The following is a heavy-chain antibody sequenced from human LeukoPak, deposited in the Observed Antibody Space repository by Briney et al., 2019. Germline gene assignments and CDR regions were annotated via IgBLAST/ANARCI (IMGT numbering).Heavy chain of an antibody. CDR2: IIPIFGTA. CDR3: ARKAGGSSGWYEVYNWFDP. V-gene: IGHV1-69*13. CDR1: GGTFSSYA. Sequence: ASVKVSCKASGGTFSSYAISWVRQAPGQGLEWMGGIIPIFGTANYAQKFQGRVTITADESTSTAYMELSSLRSEDTAVYYCARKAGGSSGWYEVYNWFDPWGQGTLVTVS. D-gene: IGHD6-19*01. J-gene: IGHJ5*02.